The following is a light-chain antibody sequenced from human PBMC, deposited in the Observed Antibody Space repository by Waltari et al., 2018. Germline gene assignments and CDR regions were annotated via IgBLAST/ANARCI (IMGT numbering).Light chain of an antibody. V-gene: IGLV2-11*01. J-gene: IGLJ2*01. CDR3: CSYAATYTHVV. CDR2: EVT. Sequence: QSALTQPRSVSGSPGQSVTISCTGTSSDVGYHYVSWYQQHPGKAPKVMIYEVTKRPSGVPDRFSGSKSDNTASLTISGLQAEDEADYYCCSYAATYTHVVFGGGTRLTVL. CDR1: SSDVGYHY.